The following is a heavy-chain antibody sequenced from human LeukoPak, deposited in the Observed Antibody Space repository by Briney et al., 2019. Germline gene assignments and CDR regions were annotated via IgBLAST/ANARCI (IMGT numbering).Heavy chain of an antibody. CDR3: AKTQLYGSGTIDY. J-gene: IGHJ4*02. V-gene: IGHV3-30*02. D-gene: IGHD3-10*01. CDR2: IRYDGSNK. Sequence: GGSLRLSCAASGFTVSSNYMSWVRQAPGKGLEWVSFIRYDGSNKYYIDSVKGRFTISRDNSKNTLYLQMNSLRVEDTAVYYCAKTQLYGSGTIDYWGQGTLVTVSS. CDR1: GFTVSSNY.